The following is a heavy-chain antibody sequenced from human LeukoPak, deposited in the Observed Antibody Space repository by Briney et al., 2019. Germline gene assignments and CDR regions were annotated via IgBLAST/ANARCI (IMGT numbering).Heavy chain of an antibody. Sequence: GGSLRLSCAASGFTFSYYWMHWVRQAPGKRLVWVSRIKSDGSNTNYADSVKGRFTISRDNAKNTLYLQMNSLRAEDTAVYYCARDPLVDTALFGYWGQGTLVTVSS. CDR3: ARDPLVDTALFGY. J-gene: IGHJ4*02. CDR2: IKSDGSNT. V-gene: IGHV3-74*01. D-gene: IGHD5-18*01. CDR1: GFTFSYYW.